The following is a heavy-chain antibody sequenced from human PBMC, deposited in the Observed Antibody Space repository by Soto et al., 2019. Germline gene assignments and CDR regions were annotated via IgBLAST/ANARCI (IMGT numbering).Heavy chain of an antibody. V-gene: IGHV3-30*03. J-gene: IGHJ4*02. CDR1: GFTFTNYD. Sequence: QVQLVESGGGVVQPGRSLRLSCSVSGFTFTNYDMHWVRQAPGKVLEWVAVVSHDGSNEYYADSVKGRFTIFRDNSKNMLYLQMHSLTSEDTAVYYCVGHVGYFDWLSPCDYLGQGTLVTGSS. CDR3: VGHVGYFDWLSPCDY. CDR2: VSHDGSNE. D-gene: IGHD3-9*01.